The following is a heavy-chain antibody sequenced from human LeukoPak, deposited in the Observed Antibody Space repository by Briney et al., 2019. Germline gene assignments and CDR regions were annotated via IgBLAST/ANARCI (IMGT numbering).Heavy chain of an antibody. J-gene: IGHJ4*02. D-gene: IGHD3-16*01. V-gene: IGHV3-11*01. Sequence: PGGSLRLSCAASGFSFSDHHMSWVRQVPGKGLEWLAYISRDGNIIVYADSVKGRFIISRDNAKQSVYLEMTSLRPEDTAVYYCARYVLLMDYWGQGTGDTLSS. CDR1: GFSFSDHH. CDR3: ARYVLLMDY. CDR2: ISRDGNII.